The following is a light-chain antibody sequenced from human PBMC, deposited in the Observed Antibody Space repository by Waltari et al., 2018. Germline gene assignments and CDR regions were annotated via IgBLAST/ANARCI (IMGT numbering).Light chain of an antibody. J-gene: IGKJ2*01. CDR3: QQYDSYPYT. CDR1: QSISTW. CDR2: KAS. Sequence: DIQMTQSPSTLSASAGHRVTITCRASQSISTWLAWYQQKPGKAPRLLIYKASDLENGVPSRFSGSGSGTEFTLSISSLQPDDFATYVCQQYDSYPYTFGQGTKLEI. V-gene: IGKV1-5*03.